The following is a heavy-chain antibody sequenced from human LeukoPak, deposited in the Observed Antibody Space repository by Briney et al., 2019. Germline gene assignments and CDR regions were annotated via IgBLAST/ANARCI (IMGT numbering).Heavy chain of an antibody. CDR3: AKIMASGSGSY. Sequence: PGGTLRLSCAASGLPFNSCGMSWVRQAPGKGLEWVSAIGGRGLNTYYADSVKGRFTISRDNSKNTLFLQMNSLRDEDTATYYCAKIMASGSGSYWGQGTLVLVSS. CDR2: IGGRGLNT. CDR1: GLPFNSCG. D-gene: IGHD3-10*01. V-gene: IGHV3-23*01. J-gene: IGHJ4*02.